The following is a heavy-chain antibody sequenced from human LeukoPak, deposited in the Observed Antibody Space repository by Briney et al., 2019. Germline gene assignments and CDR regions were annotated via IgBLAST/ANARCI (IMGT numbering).Heavy chain of an antibody. Sequence: PSETLSLTCAVSGGSISSSNWWSWVRQPPGKGLEWIGEIYHSGSTNYNPSLKSRVTISVDKSKNQFSLKLSSVTAADTAVYYCARGTWSFPNNIDYWGQGTLVTVSS. CDR2: IYHSGST. D-gene: IGHD2-21*01. CDR3: ARGTWSFPNNIDY. CDR1: GGSISSSNW. J-gene: IGHJ4*02. V-gene: IGHV4-4*02.